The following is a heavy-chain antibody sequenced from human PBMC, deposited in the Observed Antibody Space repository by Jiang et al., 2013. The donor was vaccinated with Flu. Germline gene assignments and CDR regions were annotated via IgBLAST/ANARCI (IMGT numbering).Heavy chain of an antibody. CDR1: GDSVSSNSAA. J-gene: IGHJ4*02. Sequence: QTLSLTCAISGDSVSSNSAAWNWIRQSPSRGLEWLGRTYYRSKWYNDYAVSVKSRITINPDTSKNQFSLQLNSVTPEDTAVYYCARDPHSSSWYGTYYFDYWGQGTLVTVSS. D-gene: IGHD6-13*01. CDR2: TYYRSKWYN. V-gene: IGHV6-1*01. CDR3: ARDPHSSSWYGTYYFDY.